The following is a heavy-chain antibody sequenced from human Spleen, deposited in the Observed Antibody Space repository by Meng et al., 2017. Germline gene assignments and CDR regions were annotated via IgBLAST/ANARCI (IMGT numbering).Heavy chain of an antibody. CDR1: GFTFSSYA. J-gene: IGHJ4*02. Sequence: LTCAASGFTFSSYAMHWVRQAPGKGLEWVAFMSDDGSEKYYAESVKGRFTISRDNSKNTLYLQMSSLGPEDTALYYCTRDRRSGWYRVFDYWGQGTLVTVSS. CDR3: TRDRRSGWYRVFDY. D-gene: IGHD6-19*01. CDR2: MSDDGSEK. V-gene: IGHV3-30*04.